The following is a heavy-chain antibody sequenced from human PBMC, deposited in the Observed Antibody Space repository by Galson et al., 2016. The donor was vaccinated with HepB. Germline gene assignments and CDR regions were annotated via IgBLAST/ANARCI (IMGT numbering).Heavy chain of an antibody. CDR1: EVSLTNNA. CDR2: IRGNAGEA. V-gene: IGHV3-23*01. Sequence: LRLSCAASEVSLTNNAMSWIRQAPGKGLEWVATIRGNAGEAYYVDFVKGRFTISRDTSENRLYLQMSSLRVDDTAVYFCAKGPPPGYGNYYYYYGMDVWGQGTTVTVSS. J-gene: IGHJ6*02. CDR3: AKGPPPGYGNYYYYYGMDV. D-gene: IGHD5-12*01.